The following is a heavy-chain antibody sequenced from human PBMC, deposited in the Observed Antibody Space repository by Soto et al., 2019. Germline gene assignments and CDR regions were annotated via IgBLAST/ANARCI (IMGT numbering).Heavy chain of an antibody. V-gene: IGHV1-46*01. CDR2: VNPRGGNT. Sequence: ASVKVSCKASGYTFTNYDVHWVRQAPGQGLEWMGMVNPRGGNTGFAQKLQGRVTMTRDTSTTTAYMELSSLRYDDTAVYYCAAVPYYDDGSDYFDYWG. CDR3: AAVPYYDDGSDYFDY. CDR1: GYTFTNYD. D-gene: IGHD3-22*01. J-gene: IGHJ4*01.